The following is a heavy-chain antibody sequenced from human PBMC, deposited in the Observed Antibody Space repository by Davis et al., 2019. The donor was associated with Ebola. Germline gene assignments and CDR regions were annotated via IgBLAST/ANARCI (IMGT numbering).Heavy chain of an antibody. J-gene: IGHJ3*02. Sequence: GESLKISCTASGFTFSNYGMNWVRQAPGKGLEWVSSISSSSSYIYYADSVKGRFTISRDNAKNSLYLQMNSLRAEDTAVYYCARDVGWLQFDIWGQGTMVTVSS. CDR2: ISSSSSYI. CDR3: ARDVGWLQFDI. CDR1: GFTFSNYG. D-gene: IGHD5-12*01. V-gene: IGHV3-21*04.